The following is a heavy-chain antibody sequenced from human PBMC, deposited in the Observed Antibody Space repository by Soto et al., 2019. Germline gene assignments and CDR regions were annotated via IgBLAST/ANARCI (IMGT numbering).Heavy chain of an antibody. V-gene: IGHV4-59*08. CDR1: GGSITTYY. J-gene: IGHJ4*02. CDR3: ARRLGGDSRGTFAD. D-gene: IGHD3-22*01. Sequence: PSETLSLTCTVSGGSITTYYWSWIRQPPGKGLEWIGYIYYSGSTNYSPSLKSRVTISVDTSKNQFSLRLSSVTAADTAVYYCARRLGGDSRGTFADWGQGMLVTVSS. CDR2: IYYSGST.